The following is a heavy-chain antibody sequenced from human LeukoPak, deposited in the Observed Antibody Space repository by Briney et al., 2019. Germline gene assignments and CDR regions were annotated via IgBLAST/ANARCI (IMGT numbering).Heavy chain of an antibody. CDR2: IYSGGST. CDR3: ARGIYTAIDTGFDY. V-gene: IGHV3-53*01. CDR1: GFTVSSNY. J-gene: IGHJ4*02. D-gene: IGHD5-18*01. Sequence: GGSLRLSCAASGFTVSSNYMSWVRQAPGRGLEWVSVIYSGGSTYYVDSVKGRFTISRDNSKNTLYLQMNSLRAEDTAVYYCARGIYTAIDTGFDYWGQGTLVTVSS.